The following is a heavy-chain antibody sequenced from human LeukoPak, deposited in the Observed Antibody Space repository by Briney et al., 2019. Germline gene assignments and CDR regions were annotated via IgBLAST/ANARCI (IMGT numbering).Heavy chain of an antibody. V-gene: IGHV4-38-2*01. Sequence: PSETLSLTCAVSGYSISSGYYWGWIRQPPGKGLEWIRSIYHSGSTYYNPSLKSRVTISVDTSKNQFSLKLSSVTAAGTAVYYCARHEICNSSGYYYKYCWFDPWGQGTLVTVSS. CDR3: ARHEICNSSGYYYKYCWFDP. D-gene: IGHD3-22*01. CDR2: IYHSGST. CDR1: GYSISSGYY. J-gene: IGHJ5*02.